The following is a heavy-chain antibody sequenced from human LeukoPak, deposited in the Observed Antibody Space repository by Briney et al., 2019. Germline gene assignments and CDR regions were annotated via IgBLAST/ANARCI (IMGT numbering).Heavy chain of an antibody. CDR1: GYTFTSYG. V-gene: IGHV1-18*01. J-gene: IGHJ4*02. CDR3: ARVPPDYIPSKYSFDY. D-gene: IGHD4-11*01. CDR2: ISAYNGNT. Sequence: ASVKVSCKASGYTFTSYGISWVRQAPGQGLEWMGWISAYNGNTNYAQKLQGRVTMTTDTSTSTAYMELRSLRSDDTAVYYCARVPPDYIPSKYSFDYWGQGTLVTVSS.